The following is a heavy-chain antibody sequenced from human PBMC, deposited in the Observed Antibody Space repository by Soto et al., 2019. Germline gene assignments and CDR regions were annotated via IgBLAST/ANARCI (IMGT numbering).Heavy chain of an antibody. CDR3: ASLWFGEFPFDY. Sequence: QVQLQESGPGLVKPSETLSLTCTVSGGSISSYYWSWIRQPPGKGLEWIGYIYYSGSTNYNPSLKSRVTISVDTSKNQFSLKLSSVTAADTAVYYCASLWFGEFPFDYWGQGTLVTVSS. CDR1: GGSISSYY. J-gene: IGHJ4*02. V-gene: IGHV4-59*01. CDR2: IYYSGST. D-gene: IGHD3-10*01.